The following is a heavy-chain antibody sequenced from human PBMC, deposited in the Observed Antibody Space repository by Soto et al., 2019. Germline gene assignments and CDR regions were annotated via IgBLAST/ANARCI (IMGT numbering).Heavy chain of an antibody. CDR2: ILPIFGTT. CDR1: GGTFNIYN. Sequence: QVQLVQSGAEVKKPGSSVKVSCKASGGTFNIYNINWVRQAPGQGLEWMGGILPIFGTTNYAQRFQGRLTIIADDSTSTAYMELSSLRSEDTAVYYCARDETVASYYYYYGMDVWGPGKTVTVTS. D-gene: IGHD2-21*01. J-gene: IGHJ6*02. V-gene: IGHV1-69*01. CDR3: ARDETVASYYYYYGMDV.